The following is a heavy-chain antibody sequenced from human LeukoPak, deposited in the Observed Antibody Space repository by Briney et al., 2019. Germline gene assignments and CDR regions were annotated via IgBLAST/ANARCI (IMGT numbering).Heavy chain of an antibody. D-gene: IGHD3-10*01. Sequence: PSETLSLTCAVYGGSFSGYYWSWIRQPPGKGLEWIGEINHSGSTNYNPSLKSRVTISVDTSKNQFSLKLSSATAADTAVYYCARLGYYYGSGSYYGAFDIWGQGTMVTVSS. CDR2: INHSGST. CDR3: ARLGYYYGSGSYYGAFDI. J-gene: IGHJ3*02. V-gene: IGHV4-34*01. CDR1: GGSFSGYY.